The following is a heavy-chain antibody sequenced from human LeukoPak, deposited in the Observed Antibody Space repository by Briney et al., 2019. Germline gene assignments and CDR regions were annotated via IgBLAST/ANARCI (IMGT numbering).Heavy chain of an antibody. CDR1: GFTFSSYA. J-gene: IGHJ6*03. CDR3: ARDGQDPGSYYYYYMDV. V-gene: IGHV3-30-3*01. Sequence: GGSLRLSCAASGFTFSSYAMHWVRQAPGKGLEWVAVISYDGSNKYYADSVKGRFTISRDNSKNTLYLQMNSLRAEDTAVYYCARDGQDPGSYYYYYMDVWGKGTTVTVPS. CDR2: ISYDGSNK.